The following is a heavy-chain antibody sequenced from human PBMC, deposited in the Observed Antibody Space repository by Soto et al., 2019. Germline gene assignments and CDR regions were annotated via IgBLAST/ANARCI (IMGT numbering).Heavy chain of an antibody. Sequence: QVQLVQSGAEVKKPGASVKVSCKASGYTFSSNDINWVRQATGQGLEWMGWMNPNSGKIGYAQKFQGRVTMTRDTSISTAYMELSSLRSEDTAVYYCARSSVTTYGSNDYWGQGTLVTVSS. D-gene: IGHD4-17*01. CDR3: ARSSVTTYGSNDY. CDR2: MNPNSGKI. J-gene: IGHJ4*02. CDR1: GYTFSSND. V-gene: IGHV1-8*01.